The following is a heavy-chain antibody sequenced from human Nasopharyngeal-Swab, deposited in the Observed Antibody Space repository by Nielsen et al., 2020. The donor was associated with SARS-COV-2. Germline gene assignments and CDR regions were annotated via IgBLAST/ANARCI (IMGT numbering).Heavy chain of an antibody. D-gene: IGHD2-15*01. Sequence: GESLKISCAASGFSFTNNYMSWVRQAPGKGLEWVSVIFGGGSIYYADSVKGRFTISRDNSKNTIYLQMNSLRAEDTAVYYCARDKLPGGYYYYYGMDVWGQGTTVTVSS. V-gene: IGHV3-66*01. J-gene: IGHJ6*02. CDR3: ARDKLPGGYYYYYGMDV. CDR2: IFGGGSI. CDR1: GFSFTNNY.